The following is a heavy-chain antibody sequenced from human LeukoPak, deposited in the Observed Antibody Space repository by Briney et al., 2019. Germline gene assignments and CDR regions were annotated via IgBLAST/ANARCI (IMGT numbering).Heavy chain of an antibody. D-gene: IGHD6-19*01. CDR3: ARDIKIAVAGSWDY. J-gene: IGHJ4*02. V-gene: IGHV3-20*04. Sequence: GGSLRLXCAASGFTFDDYGMSWVRQAPGKGLEWVSGINWNGGSTGYADSVKGRITISRDNAKNSLYLQMNSLRAEDTALYYCARDIKIAVAGSWDYWGQGTLVTVSS. CDR1: GFTFDDYG. CDR2: INWNGGST.